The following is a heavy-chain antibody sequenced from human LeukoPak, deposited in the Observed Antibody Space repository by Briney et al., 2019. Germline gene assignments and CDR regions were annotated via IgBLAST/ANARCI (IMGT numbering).Heavy chain of an antibody. Sequence: PGGSLRLSCTVSGFPFNNYVVHWVRQAPGKGLEWVAVSSTDESIKIYPDSVRGRFTISRDSSKNTVYLQMNSLRVEDTAVYYCARDPVLGAPDYLDYWGRGTLVTVSS. CDR1: GFPFNNYV. CDR3: ARDPVLGAPDYLDY. CDR2: SSTDESIK. V-gene: IGHV3-30*03. D-gene: IGHD1-26*01. J-gene: IGHJ4*02.